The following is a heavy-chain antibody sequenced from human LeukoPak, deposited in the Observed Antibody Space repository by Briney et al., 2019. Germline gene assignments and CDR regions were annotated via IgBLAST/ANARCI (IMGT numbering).Heavy chain of an antibody. D-gene: IGHD2-2*01. CDR3: ASDLPAATT. Sequence: GGSLRLSCAASGFTFSGYSMSWVRQAPGKGLEWVSSISGSSTYIFYADSVKGRFTISRDNAQNSLHLQMNSLRAEDTAVYYCASDLPAATTWGQGTLVTVSS. J-gene: IGHJ5*02. V-gene: IGHV3-21*01. CDR1: GFTFSGYS. CDR2: ISGSSTYI.